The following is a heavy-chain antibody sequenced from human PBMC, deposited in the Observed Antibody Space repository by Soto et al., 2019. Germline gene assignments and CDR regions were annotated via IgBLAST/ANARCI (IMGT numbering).Heavy chain of an antibody. Sequence: QVQLVESGGGVVQPGRSLRLSCAASGFTFSSYGMHWVRQAPGEGLEWVAVISYDGSNKYYADSVKGRFTISRDNSKNTLYLQMNSLRAEDTAVYYCAKECSLATVTTCLDYWGQGTLVTVSS. D-gene: IGHD4-17*01. J-gene: IGHJ4*02. CDR2: ISYDGSNK. CDR3: AKECSLATVTTCLDY. V-gene: IGHV3-30*18. CDR1: GFTFSSYG.